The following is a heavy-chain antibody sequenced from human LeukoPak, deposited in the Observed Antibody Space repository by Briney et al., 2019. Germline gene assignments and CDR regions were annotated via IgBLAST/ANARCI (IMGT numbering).Heavy chain of an antibody. V-gene: IGHV3-23*01. CDR3: AIEQWELKS. Sequence: GESLKISCKGSGYSFTSYWIGWVRQAPGKGLEWVSAISGSGGITYYADSVKGRFTISRDVSKNTLYLQMNSLKAEDTAVYYCAIEQWELKSWGQGTLATVSS. J-gene: IGHJ5*02. CDR2: ISGSGGIT. CDR1: GYSFTSYW. D-gene: IGHD1-26*01.